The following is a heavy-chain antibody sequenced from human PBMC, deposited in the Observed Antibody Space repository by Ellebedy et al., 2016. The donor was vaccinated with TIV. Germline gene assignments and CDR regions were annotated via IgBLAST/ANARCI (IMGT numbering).Heavy chain of an antibody. CDR2: ISYDGSSK. CDR1: GFTFSDYG. V-gene: IGHV3-30-3*01. D-gene: IGHD6-19*01. CDR3: ARDSEQWLVRGVGY. Sequence: PGGSLRLSCAASGFTFSDYGMHWVRQAPGKGLEWVALISYDGSSKYYADSVKGRFTVSRDNSKNTLYVQMNSLRGEDTAVYYCARDSEQWLVRGVGYWGQGTLVTVSS. J-gene: IGHJ4*02.